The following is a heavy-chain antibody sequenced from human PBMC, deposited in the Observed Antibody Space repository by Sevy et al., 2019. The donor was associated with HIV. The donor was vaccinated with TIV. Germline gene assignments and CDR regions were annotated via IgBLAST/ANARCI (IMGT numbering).Heavy chain of an antibody. CDR2: ISSTSSYI. CDR3: VRATYISGSDYFDY. V-gene: IGHV3-21*03. Sequence: GGSLRLSCTAAGFTFSGYTMNWVRQAPGKGLEWISSISSTSSYIEYAHSVKGRLTISRDIAKNSLYRQMNSLTAEDTAVYFCVRATYISGSDYFDYWGQGTLVTVSS. D-gene: IGHD5-18*01. CDR1: GFTFSGYT. J-gene: IGHJ4*02.